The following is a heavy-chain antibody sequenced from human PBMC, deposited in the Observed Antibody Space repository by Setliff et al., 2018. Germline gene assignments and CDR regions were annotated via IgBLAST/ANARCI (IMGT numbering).Heavy chain of an antibody. CDR2: IWYDGSYT. Sequence: PGESLKISCAASGFTFSSYAMHWVRQAPGKGLDWVAYIWYDGSYTYYTGSVRGRFTISRDNSRNTVYLQMNSLRAEDTAVYYCAGDPPYSSYAFHIWGQGTMVTVSS. J-gene: IGHJ3*02. D-gene: IGHD3-22*01. V-gene: IGHV3-33*01. CDR3: AGDPPYSSYAFHI. CDR1: GFTFSSYA.